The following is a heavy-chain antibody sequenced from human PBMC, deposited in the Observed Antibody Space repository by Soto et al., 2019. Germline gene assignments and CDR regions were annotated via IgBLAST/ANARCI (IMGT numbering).Heavy chain of an antibody. CDR2: ITDAGGDA. D-gene: IGHD3-10*01. CDR1: GLTFGSRA. J-gene: IGHJ4*02. Sequence: GGSLRLSCVASGLTFGSRAMTWVRQAPGEGLQWVSTITDAGGDAKYADSVRGRFVISRDNSKKTLYLQMTSLTAEDSAMYYCARGSTDSYPGSRIFDFWGRGTLVTVSS. CDR3: ARGSTDSYPGSRIFDF. V-gene: IGHV3-23*01.